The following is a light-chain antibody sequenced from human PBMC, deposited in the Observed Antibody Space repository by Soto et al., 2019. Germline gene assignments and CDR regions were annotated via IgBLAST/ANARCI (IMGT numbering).Light chain of an antibody. J-gene: IGKJ5*01. CDR2: GAF. V-gene: IGKV3-11*01. Sequence: IVLTQSPYTVSLSPGERATLSCRASQSVSSSLAWYQQKPGQAPRLLIYGAFNRATGIPARFSGSGSGADFTLTISSLEPEDFAVYYCQQRSNWPPSITFGQGTRLEIK. CDR3: QQRSNWPPSIT. CDR1: QSVSSS.